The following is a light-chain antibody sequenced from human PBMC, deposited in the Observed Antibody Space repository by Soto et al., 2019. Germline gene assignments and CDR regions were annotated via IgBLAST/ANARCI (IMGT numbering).Light chain of an antibody. J-gene: IGKJ1*01. Sequence: EVVMTQSPATLSVSKGERATLSCRASQSVSSNVAWYQQKPGQRPRLLIYGASTRAAGVPARFSGSGYGRQFSLTISSLQSEDFAIYHCQQHNNWPPWTFGQGTKVAI. CDR3: QQHNNWPPWT. CDR2: GAS. V-gene: IGKV3-15*01. CDR1: QSVSSN.